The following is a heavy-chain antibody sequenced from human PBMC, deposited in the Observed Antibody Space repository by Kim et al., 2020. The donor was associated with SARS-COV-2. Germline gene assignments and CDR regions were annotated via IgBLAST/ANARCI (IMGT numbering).Heavy chain of an antibody. CDR2: ISRSSSYT. CDR3: ARRWAYCNSGSCYVMDV. Sequence: GGSLRLSCAASGFTFSDYYMSWIRQAPGKGLEWVSYISRSSSYTNYADSVKGRFTISRDNAKNSLYLQMNSLRAEDTAVYYCARRWAYCNSGSCYVMDVWGQGTTVTVSS. D-gene: IGHD2-15*01. CDR1: GFTFSDYY. J-gene: IGHJ6*02. V-gene: IGHV3-11*03.